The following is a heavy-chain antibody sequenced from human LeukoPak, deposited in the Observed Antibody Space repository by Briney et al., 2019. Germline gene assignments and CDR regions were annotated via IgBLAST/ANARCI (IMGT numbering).Heavy chain of an antibody. Sequence: PGGSLRLSCAASGFTFNSYIMSWVREAPGGGLERVSSISSSGNYIYHADSVKGRFSISREDPQNSVYLQMNSLKDEDTAVYYCARSRSSSPYDKNLNFWGQGTLVIVSS. D-gene: IGHD3-10*01. CDR2: ISSSGNYI. CDR3: ARSRSSSPYDKNLNF. V-gene: IGHV3-21*01. CDR1: GFTFNSYI. J-gene: IGHJ4*02.